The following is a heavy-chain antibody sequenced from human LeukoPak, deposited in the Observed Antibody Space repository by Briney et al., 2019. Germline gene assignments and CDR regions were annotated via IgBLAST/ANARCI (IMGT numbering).Heavy chain of an antibody. D-gene: IGHD3-22*01. V-gene: IGHV3-74*01. CDR1: GFTFSAYW. J-gene: IGHJ6*02. CDR3: ARSAYISDVDV. Sequence: GGSLRLSCAASGFTFSAYWMHWVRQAPGKGLIWVSRINSDGITTTYADYVKGRFTISRDNAKNTLYLQMNSLRAEDTAVYYCARSAYISDVDVWGQGTTVTVSS. CDR2: INSDGITT.